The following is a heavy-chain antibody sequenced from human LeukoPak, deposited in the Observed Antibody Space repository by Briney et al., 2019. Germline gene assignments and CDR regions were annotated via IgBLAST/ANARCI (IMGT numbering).Heavy chain of an antibody. J-gene: IGHJ4*02. CDR3: ARDLEGAVAGRLFDY. Sequence: GASVKVSCKASGYTFTSYGISWVRQAPGQGLEWMGIINPSGGSTSYAQKFQGRVTMTRDMSTSTVYMELSSLRSEDTAVYYCARDLEGAVAGRLFDYWGQGTLVTVSS. CDR1: GYTFTSYG. V-gene: IGHV1-46*01. D-gene: IGHD6-19*01. CDR2: INPSGGST.